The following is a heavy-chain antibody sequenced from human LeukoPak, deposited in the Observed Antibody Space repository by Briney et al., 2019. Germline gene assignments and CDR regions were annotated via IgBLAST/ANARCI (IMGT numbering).Heavy chain of an antibody. J-gene: IGHJ3*02. CDR3: ARSSSSWPNDAFDI. CDR2: INPNSGGT. CDR1: GYTFTGYY. V-gene: IGHV1-2*02. Sequence: GASVKVSCKASGYTFTGYYMHWVRQASGQGLEWMGWINPNSGGTNYAQKFQGRVTMTRDTSISTAYMELSRLRSDDTAVYYCARSSSSWPNDAFDIWGQGTMVTVSS. D-gene: IGHD6-13*01.